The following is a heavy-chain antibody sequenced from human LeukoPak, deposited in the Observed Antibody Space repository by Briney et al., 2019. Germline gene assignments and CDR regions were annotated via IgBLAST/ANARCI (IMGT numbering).Heavy chain of an antibody. J-gene: IGHJ6*02. D-gene: IGHD6-6*01. CDR2: IKQDGSEN. V-gene: IGHV3-7*05. Sequence: PGGSLRLSCTASGFTFSRYWMSWVRQTPEKGLEWVANIKQDGSENVYVDSVKGRFTISRDNVKSSLYLQMSGMTAGDTAVYYCARVPDSSSSSYGMDVWGQGTTVTVSS. CDR3: ARVPDSSSSSYGMDV. CDR1: GFTFSRYW.